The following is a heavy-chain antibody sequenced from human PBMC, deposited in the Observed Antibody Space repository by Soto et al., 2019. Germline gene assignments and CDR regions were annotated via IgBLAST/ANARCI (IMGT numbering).Heavy chain of an antibody. CDR2: INNGGDNI. V-gene: IGHV3-23*01. D-gene: IGHD2-2*01. CDR3: AKTFLARYCSSSICYDPADYFDY. CDR1: GFTFNNYA. Sequence: GGSLRLSCAASGFTFNNYAMSWVRQAPGKGLEWVSSINNGGDNIYYADSVRGRFTISRDNSKSTLYLQMNSLRAEDTAVYYCAKTFLARYCSSSICYDPADYFDYWGQGTLVTVSS. J-gene: IGHJ4*02.